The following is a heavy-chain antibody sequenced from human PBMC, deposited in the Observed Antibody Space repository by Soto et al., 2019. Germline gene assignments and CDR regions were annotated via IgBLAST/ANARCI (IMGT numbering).Heavy chain of an antibody. CDR2: IYYSGST. D-gene: IGHD2-15*01. CDR3: AREIAGYCSGGSCPMYYYGMDV. CDR1: GGSVSSGSYY. Sequence: PSLTCTVSGGSVSSGSYYWSWIRQPPGKGLEWIGYIYYSGSTNYNPSLKSRVTISVDTSKNQFSLKLSSVTAADTAVYYCAREIAGYCSGGSCPMYYYGMDVWGQGTTVTVSS. J-gene: IGHJ6*02. V-gene: IGHV4-61*01.